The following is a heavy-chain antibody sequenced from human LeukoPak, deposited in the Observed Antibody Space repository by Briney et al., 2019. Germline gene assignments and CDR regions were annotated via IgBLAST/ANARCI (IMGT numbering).Heavy chain of an antibody. CDR3: ARDVYYYYYGMDV. J-gene: IGHJ6*02. CDR2: ISSSSSTI. V-gene: IGHV3-48*04. Sequence: GGSLRLSCAASGFTFSSYSMNWVRQAPGKGLGWVSYISSSSSTIYYADSVKGRFTISRDNAKNSLYLQMNSLRAEDTAVYYCARDVYYYYYGMDVWGQGTTVTVSS. CDR1: GFTFSSYS.